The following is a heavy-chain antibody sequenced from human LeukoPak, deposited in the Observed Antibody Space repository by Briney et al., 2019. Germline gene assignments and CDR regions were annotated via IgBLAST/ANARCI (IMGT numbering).Heavy chain of an antibody. Sequence: GGSLRLSCAASGFTFSNYWVHWVRQAPGKGLVWVSRINRDGSTTKYADSVKGRFTVSRDSAKNTVNLQMNSLRAEDTAVYYCARDKKSGESSEIDYWGQGTLVTVSS. CDR1: GFTFSNYW. J-gene: IGHJ4*02. CDR2: INRDGSTT. CDR3: ARDKKSGESSEIDY. V-gene: IGHV3-74*03. D-gene: IGHD3-10*01.